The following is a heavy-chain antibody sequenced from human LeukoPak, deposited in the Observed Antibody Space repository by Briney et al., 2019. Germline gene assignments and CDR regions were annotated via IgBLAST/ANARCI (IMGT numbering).Heavy chain of an antibody. D-gene: IGHD6-13*01. V-gene: IGHV3-21*01. J-gene: IGHJ6*03. CDR2: ISSSSYI. CDR1: GFTFSSYS. Sequence: GGSLRLSCAASGFTFSSYSMNWVRQAPGKGLEWVSSISSSSYIYYADSVKGRFTISRDNAKNSLYLQMNSLRAEDTAVYYCASGATWTYLAGEQQLVLRSYYYYMDVWGKGTTVTVSS. CDR3: ASGATWTYLAGEQQLVLRSYYYYMDV.